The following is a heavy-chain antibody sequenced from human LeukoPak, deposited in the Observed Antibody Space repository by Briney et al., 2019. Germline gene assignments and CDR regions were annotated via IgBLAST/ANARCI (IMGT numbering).Heavy chain of an antibody. Sequence: GGSLRPSCAASGFTFSSYAMSWVRQAPGKGLEWVSAISGSGGSTYYADSVKGRFTISRDNSKNTLYLQMNSLRAEDTAVYYCAKGRYYDSSGYYDWGQGTLVTVSS. V-gene: IGHV3-23*01. J-gene: IGHJ1*01. CDR1: GFTFSSYA. D-gene: IGHD3-22*01. CDR2: ISGSGGST. CDR3: AKGRYYDSSGYYD.